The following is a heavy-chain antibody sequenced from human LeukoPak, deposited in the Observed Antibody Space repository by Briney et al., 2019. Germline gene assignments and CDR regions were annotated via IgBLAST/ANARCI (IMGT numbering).Heavy chain of an antibody. CDR1: GFTFSDYW. Sequence: GGSLRLSCAASGFTFSDYWMHWVRQAPGKGLVWVSIINTDTRGTYYADSVKGRFTISRDNVKNTLYLQMNSLRAEDTAVYYCARAGAYHFDYWGQGTLVTVSS. CDR2: INTDTRGT. V-gene: IGHV3-74*01. CDR3: ARAGAYHFDY. D-gene: IGHD3-16*01. J-gene: IGHJ4*02.